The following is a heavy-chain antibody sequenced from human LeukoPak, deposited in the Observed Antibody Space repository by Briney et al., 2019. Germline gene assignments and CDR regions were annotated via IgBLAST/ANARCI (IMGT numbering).Heavy chain of an antibody. CDR2: INHSGST. J-gene: IGHJ4*02. D-gene: IGHD6-19*01. CDR3: ARDRIAVAGGNYFDY. Sequence: SETLSLTCAVYGGSFSGYYWSWIRQPPGKGLEWIGEINHSGSTNYNPSLKSRVTISVDTSKNQFSLKLSSVTAADTAVYYCARDRIAVAGGNYFDYWGQGTLVTVSS. V-gene: IGHV4-34*01. CDR1: GGSFSGYY.